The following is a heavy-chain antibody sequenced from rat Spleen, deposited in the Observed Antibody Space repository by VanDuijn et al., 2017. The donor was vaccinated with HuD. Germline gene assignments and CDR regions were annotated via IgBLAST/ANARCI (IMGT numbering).Heavy chain of an antibody. D-gene: IGHD4-3*01. CDR1: GFTFSKYY. CDR2: ITDRGDNT. CDR3: TTGVY. J-gene: IGHJ2*01. V-gene: IGHV5-25*01. Sequence: EVQLVESGGGLVQPGRSMKLSCAASGFTFSKYYMAWVRQAPRKGLEWVATITDRGDNTYYRDSVKGRFTISRHNAKSTLYLQMDSLRSEDTASYYCTTGVYWGQGVMVTVSS.